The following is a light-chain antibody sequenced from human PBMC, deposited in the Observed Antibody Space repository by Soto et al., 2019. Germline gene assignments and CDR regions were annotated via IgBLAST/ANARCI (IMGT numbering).Light chain of an antibody. V-gene: IGLV2-14*01. CDR2: EVS. CDR1: SSDVGGYNY. J-gene: IGLJ1*01. CDR3: SSYTSSTTRV. Sequence: QSALTQPASVSGSPGQSITISCTGTSSDVGGYNYVSWYQQHPDKAPKLMIFEVSNLPSGVSNRFSGSKSGNTASLTISGLQAEDEADYYCSSYTSSTTRVFGTGTKLTVL.